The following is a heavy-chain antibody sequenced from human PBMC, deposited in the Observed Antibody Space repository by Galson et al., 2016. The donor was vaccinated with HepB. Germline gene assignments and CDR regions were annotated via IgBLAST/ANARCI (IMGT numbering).Heavy chain of an antibody. CDR2: INPNSGAT. CDR3: AKGRIEYSGRNQVWTYYYYYIMDV. V-gene: IGHV1-2*06. Sequence: SVKVSCKASGYSFTGYYMHWVRQAPGQGLEWVGRINPNSGATNYAQNFQGRVTMTRDTSISTAYMELTGLRADDTALYYCAKGRIEYSGRNQVWTYYYYYIMDVWGQGTTVTVSS. J-gene: IGHJ6*02. CDR1: GYSFTGYY. D-gene: IGHD1-26*01.